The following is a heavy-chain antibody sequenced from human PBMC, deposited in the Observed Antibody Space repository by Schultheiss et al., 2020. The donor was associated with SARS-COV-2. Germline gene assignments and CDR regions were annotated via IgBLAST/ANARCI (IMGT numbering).Heavy chain of an antibody. D-gene: IGHD3-16*02. CDR3: ARGFYDYVWGSYRFYDY. CDR2: VLTGSGHP. Sequence: GGSLRLSCKASGYTLSTYSLFWVRQVPGQSPEWMGWVLTGSGHPYYSQRFHGRVTMTTDTSTSTAYMELRSLRSDDTAVYYCARGFYDYVWGSYRFYDYWGQGTLVTVSS. V-gene: IGHV1-3*04. J-gene: IGHJ4*02. CDR1: GYTLSTYS.